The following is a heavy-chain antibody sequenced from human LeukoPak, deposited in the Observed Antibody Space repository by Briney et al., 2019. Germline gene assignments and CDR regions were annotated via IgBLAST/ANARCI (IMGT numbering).Heavy chain of an antibody. CDR2: IKLDGSEK. CDR3: ARDQYDTWSRRGNFDS. CDR1: GFTFGKYW. V-gene: IGHV3-7*03. J-gene: IGHJ4*02. Sequence: GGSLRLSCVASGFTFGKYWMSWVRQAPGKGLEWVANIKLDGSEKNYVDSVKGRFTSSRDNTKNSLYLQMNSLRVEDTAVFYCARDQYDTWSRRGNFDSWGQGTLVIVSS. D-gene: IGHD3-3*01.